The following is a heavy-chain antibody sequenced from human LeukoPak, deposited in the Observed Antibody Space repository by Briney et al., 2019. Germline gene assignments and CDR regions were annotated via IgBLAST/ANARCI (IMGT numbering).Heavy chain of an antibody. CDR3: VRGPYGASISNWFDP. V-gene: IGHV4-59*01. D-gene: IGHD4/OR15-4a*01. J-gene: IGHJ5*02. CDR1: GDSITGYS. CDR2: IYYNGDT. Sequence: PSETLSLTCSVSGDSITGYSWSWIRQTPGKGLEWIGYIYYNGDTHYNPSFNSRLSMSVDTPNKQFSLNLRSVTAADTAVYYCVRGPYGASISNWFDPWGQGLLVTVSS.